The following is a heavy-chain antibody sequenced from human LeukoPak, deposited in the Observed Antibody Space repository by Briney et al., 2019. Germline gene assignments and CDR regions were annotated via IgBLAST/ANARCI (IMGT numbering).Heavy chain of an antibody. CDR2: IGYDGSKI. CDR3: AKEGRGGFDI. V-gene: IGHV3-30*02. Sequence: GGSLRLSCAASGFTFSRSGMHWVRQAPGKGLEWVTFIGYDGSKIYYADSVKGRFTISRDNSKNTLYLQMNSLRPEDTAVYYCAKEGRGGFDIWGQGTMVTVSS. D-gene: IGHD3-16*01. J-gene: IGHJ3*02. CDR1: GFTFSRSG.